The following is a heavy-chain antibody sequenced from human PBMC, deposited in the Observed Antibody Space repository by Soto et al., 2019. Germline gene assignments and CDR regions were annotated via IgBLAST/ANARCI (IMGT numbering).Heavy chain of an antibody. CDR2: MNPNSGNT. V-gene: IGHV1-8*01. CDR1: GYTFTSYD. CDR3: ARRYCSGGSCYFAFGY. J-gene: IGHJ4*02. D-gene: IGHD2-15*01. Sequence: ASVKVSCKASGYTFTSYDINWVRQATGQGLEWMGWMNPNSGNTGYAQKFQGRVTMTRNTSISTAYMELSSLRSEDTAVYYCARRYCSGGSCYFAFGYWGQGTLVTVSS.